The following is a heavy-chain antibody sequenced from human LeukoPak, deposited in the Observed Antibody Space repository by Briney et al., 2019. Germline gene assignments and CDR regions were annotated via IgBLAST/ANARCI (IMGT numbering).Heavy chain of an antibody. J-gene: IGHJ4*02. D-gene: IGHD3-3*01. CDR2: IYPGDSDT. CDR3: ARLLGYDFWSGYYIDY. Sequence: GESLKISCKGSGYSFTSYWIGWVRQMPGKGLEWMGIIYPGDSDTRYSPSFQGQVTISADKSISTAYLQWSSLKASDTAMYCCARLLGYDFWSGYYIDYWGQGTLVTVSS. CDR1: GYSFTSYW. V-gene: IGHV5-51*01.